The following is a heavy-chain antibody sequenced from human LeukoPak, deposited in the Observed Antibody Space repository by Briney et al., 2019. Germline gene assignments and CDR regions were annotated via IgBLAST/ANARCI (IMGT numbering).Heavy chain of an antibody. D-gene: IGHD3-10*01. J-gene: IGHJ4*02. Sequence: VASVKVSCKASGYTFTGYYMHWVRQAPGQGLEWMGWINPNSGGTNYAQKFQGRVTMTRDTSISTAYMELSRLRSDDRAVYYCARGTMVRGVIITEGYWGQGTLVTVSS. V-gene: IGHV1-2*02. CDR3: ARGTMVRGVIITEGY. CDR2: INPNSGGT. CDR1: GYTFTGYY.